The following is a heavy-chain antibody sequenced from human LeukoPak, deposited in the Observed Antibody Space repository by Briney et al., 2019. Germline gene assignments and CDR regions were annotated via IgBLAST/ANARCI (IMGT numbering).Heavy chain of an antibody. D-gene: IGHD2-2*01. CDR2: INTNTGNP. Sequence: VSAKVSCKASGYTFTSYAMNWVRQAPGQGLEWMGWINTNTGNPTYAQGFTGRFVFSLDTSVSTAYLQIGSLKAEDTAVYYCARLGYCSSTSCLPHRIAAADWGQGTLVTVSS. CDR3: ARLGYCSSTSCLPHRIAAAD. CDR1: GYTFTSYA. J-gene: IGHJ4*02. V-gene: IGHV7-4-1*01.